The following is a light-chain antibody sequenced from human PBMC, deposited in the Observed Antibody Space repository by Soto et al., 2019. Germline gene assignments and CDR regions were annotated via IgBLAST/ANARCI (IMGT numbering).Light chain of an antibody. CDR1: PSISRW. CDR3: QQYNSP. Sequence: GGRFRLTARARPSISRWLAWYQPTPGKSPKLLIFKASNLETGVPSSFSGRGSRIDLTLTISSLQPDDLATYYCQQYNSPFGHANTADIK. CDR2: KAS. J-gene: IGKJ2*01. V-gene: IGKV1-5*03.